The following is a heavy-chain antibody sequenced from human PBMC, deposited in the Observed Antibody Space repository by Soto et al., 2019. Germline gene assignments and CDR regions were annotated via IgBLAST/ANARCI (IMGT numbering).Heavy chain of an antibody. CDR3: ATAHLYSSSWYPVPYYYYYYGMDV. Sequence: GESLKISCKGSGYSFTSYLISWVRQMPGKGLEWMGRIDPSDAYTNYSPSFQGHVTISADKSISTAYLQWSSLKASDTAMYYCATAHLYSSSWYPVPYYYYYYGMDVWGQGTTVTVSS. D-gene: IGHD6-13*01. CDR2: IDPSDAYT. J-gene: IGHJ6*02. CDR1: GYSFTSYL. V-gene: IGHV5-10-1*01.